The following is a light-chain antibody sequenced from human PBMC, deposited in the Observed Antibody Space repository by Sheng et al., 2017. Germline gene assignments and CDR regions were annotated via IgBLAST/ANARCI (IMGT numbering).Light chain of an antibody. J-gene: IGKJ2*02. CDR1: QSISSS. CDR3: QQSYGTPRT. V-gene: IGKV1-39*01. Sequence: DIQMTQSPSSLSASVGDRVTITCRASQSISSSLNWYQQKPGKAPKVLISAASSLQSGVPSRFSGSGAGTDFTLTISSLQPEDFASYYCQQSYGTPRTFGQVTKLEIK. CDR2: AAS.